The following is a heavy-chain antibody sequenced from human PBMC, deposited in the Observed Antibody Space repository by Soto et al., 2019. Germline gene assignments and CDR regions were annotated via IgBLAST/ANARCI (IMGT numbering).Heavy chain of an antibody. CDR3: ARQAYRYYTNSLGY. J-gene: IGHJ4*02. D-gene: IGHD2-8*01. V-gene: IGHV5-51*01. CDR2: ICPGDSDI. Sequence: GESRKISCKGSGYSFTTYWIGWVRHMRGKGLAWMGVICPGDSDIRFSLSFQGQVTISADMSLNTAYLQWSSLRVSDTAMYYCARQAYRYYTNSLGYWGQGTLVTVSS. CDR1: GYSFTTYW.